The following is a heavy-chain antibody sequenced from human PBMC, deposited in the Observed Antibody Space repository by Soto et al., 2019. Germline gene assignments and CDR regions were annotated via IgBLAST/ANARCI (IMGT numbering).Heavy chain of an antibody. CDR2: ISGSGGST. J-gene: IGHJ6*02. D-gene: IGHD2-2*01. CDR1: GFPFADYA. CDR3: AKDQYGSYYYYYGMDV. Sequence: PGGSLRLSCAAPGFPFADYAMHWVRQAPGKGLEWVSAISGSGGSTYYADSVKGRFTISRDNSKNTLYLQMNSLRAEDTAVYYCAKDQYGSYYYYYGMDVWGQGTTVTVSS. V-gene: IGHV3-23*01.